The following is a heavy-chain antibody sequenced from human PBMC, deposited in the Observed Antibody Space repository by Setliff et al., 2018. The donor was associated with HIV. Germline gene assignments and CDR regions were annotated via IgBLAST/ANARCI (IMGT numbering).Heavy chain of an antibody. CDR2: FYTSGST. D-gene: IGHD3-10*01. CDR1: GGSINTYY. J-gene: IGHJ6*02. V-gene: IGHV4-4*07. Sequence: SETLSLTCTVSGGSINTYYWSWIRQPAGKGLEWIGRFYTSGSTNYNPSLKSRVTMSVDTSKNQFSLKLSSVTAADTAVYYCARGWVRGPIISPGTYFSYGLDVCGQGTPVTVSS. CDR3: ARGWVRGPIISPGTYFSYGLDV.